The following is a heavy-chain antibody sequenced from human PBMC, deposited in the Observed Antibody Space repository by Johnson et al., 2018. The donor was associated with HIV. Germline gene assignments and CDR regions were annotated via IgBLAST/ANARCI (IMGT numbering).Heavy chain of an antibody. CDR3: ARTGRAVAGTPHAFDI. CDR2: FCAGGRT. V-gene: IGHV3-66*01. D-gene: IGHD6-19*01. J-gene: IGHJ3*02. CDR1: GFAVSGYY. Sequence: EQVVESGGGLVRPGGSLRLSCVASGFAVSGYYMSWVRQAPGKGLEWVSIFCAGGRTFYSDSVTVQFTISRDNSKNTLYLQMNSLRAEDTAVYYCARTGRAVAGTPHAFDIWGQGTMVTVSS.